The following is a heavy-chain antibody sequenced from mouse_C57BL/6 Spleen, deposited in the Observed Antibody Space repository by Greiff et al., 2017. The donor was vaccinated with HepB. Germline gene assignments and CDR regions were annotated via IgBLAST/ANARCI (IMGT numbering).Heavy chain of an antibody. V-gene: IGHV1-82*01. CDR2: IYPGDGDT. CDR1: GYAFSSSW. D-gene: IGHD2-4*01. Sequence: VQLQQSGPELVKPGASVKISCKASGYAFSSSWMNWVKQRPGKGLEWIGRIYPGDGDTNYNGKFKGKATLTADKSSSTAYMQLSSLTSEDSAVYFCALYYDYGAWFAYWGQGTLVTVSA. J-gene: IGHJ3*01. CDR3: ALYYDYGAWFAY.